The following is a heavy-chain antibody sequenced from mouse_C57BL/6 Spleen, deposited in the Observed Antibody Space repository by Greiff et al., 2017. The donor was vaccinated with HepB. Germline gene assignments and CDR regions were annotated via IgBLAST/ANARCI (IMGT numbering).Heavy chain of an antibody. V-gene: IGHV1-82*01. J-gene: IGHJ1*03. CDR2: IYPGDGDT. CDR1: GYAFSSSW. D-gene: IGHD1-1*01. Sequence: VQLKESGPELVKPGASVKISCKASGYAFSSSWMNWVKQRPGKGLEWIGRIYPGDGDTNYNGKFKGKATLTADKSSSTAYMQLSSLTSEDSAVYFCARSYGSSYGYFDVWGTGTTVTVSS. CDR3: ARSYGSSYGYFDV.